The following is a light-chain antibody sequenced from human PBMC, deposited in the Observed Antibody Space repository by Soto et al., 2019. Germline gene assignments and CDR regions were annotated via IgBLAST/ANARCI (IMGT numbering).Light chain of an antibody. CDR2: GNS. CDR1: SSNIGEGYD. CDR3: PSYDSSLSGLV. Sequence: QSVLTQPPSVSRAPGQRVTISCTGSSSNIGEGYDVHWYQHLPGTAPKLLIYGNSNRPSGFPDRFSGSKSGTSATLAITGLQAEDEADYYCPSYDSSLSGLVFGGGTKLTVL. J-gene: IGLJ3*02. V-gene: IGLV1-40*01.